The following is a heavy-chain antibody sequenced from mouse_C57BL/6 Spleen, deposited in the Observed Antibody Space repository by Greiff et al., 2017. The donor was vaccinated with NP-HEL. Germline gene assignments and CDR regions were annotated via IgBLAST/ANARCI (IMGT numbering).Heavy chain of an antibody. CDR1: GYTFTDYN. CDR3: ARGAYYSLLDY. J-gene: IGHJ2*01. CDR2: INPNNGGT. V-gene: IGHV1-22*01. D-gene: IGHD2-12*01. Sequence: EVQLQESGPELVKPGASVKMSCKASGYTFTDYNMHWVKQSHGKSLEWIGYINPNNGGTSYNQKFKGKATLTVNKSSSTAYMELRSLTSEDSAVYYCARGAYYSLLDYWGQGTTLTVSS.